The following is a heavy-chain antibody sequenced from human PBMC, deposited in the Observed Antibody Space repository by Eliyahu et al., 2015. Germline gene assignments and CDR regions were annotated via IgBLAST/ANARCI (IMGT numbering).Heavy chain of an antibody. D-gene: IGHD3-9*01. CDR1: GFTVSNNW. J-gene: IGHJ4*02. CDR2: INEDGSTT. V-gene: IGHV3-74*01. CDR3: ARDMTGPYDY. Sequence: EVQLVESGGGLVQPGGSLRLSCAASGFTVSNNWMHWVRQAPGKGLVWVSRINEDGSTTTYADSVKGRFTISRDNAKNTLYLQMSSLRVEDTAVYYCARDMTGPYDYWGQGTLVTVSS.